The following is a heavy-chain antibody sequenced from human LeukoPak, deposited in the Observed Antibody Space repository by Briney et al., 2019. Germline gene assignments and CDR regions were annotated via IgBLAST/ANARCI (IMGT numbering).Heavy chain of an antibody. CDR1: GYSFTSFW. CDR2: IYPGDSDT. CDR3: ARHDSCSSTSCYFDY. V-gene: IGHV5-51*01. J-gene: IGHJ4*02. D-gene: IGHD2-2*01. Sequence: PGESLKISCEGSGYSFTSFWIGWVRQMPGKGLEWMGNIYPGDSDTRYSPSFQGQVTISADKSINTAYLQWSSLKASDTAMYYCARHDSCSSTSCYFDYWGQGTLVTVSS.